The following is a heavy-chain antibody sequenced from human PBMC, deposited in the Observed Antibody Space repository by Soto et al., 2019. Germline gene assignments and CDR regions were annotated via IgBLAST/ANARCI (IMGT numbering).Heavy chain of an antibody. CDR2: ISSSGSTI. Sequence: GGSLRLSCATSGFTFSSYEMNWFRQAPGKGLEWVSYISSSGSTIYYADSVKGRFTISRDNAKNSLYLQMDSLRAEDTAVYYCARDQEAGSFIPYYYGMDVWGQGTTVTSP. V-gene: IGHV3-48*03. J-gene: IGHJ6*02. CDR1: GFTFSSYE. CDR3: ARDQEAGSFIPYYYGMDV. D-gene: IGHD2-21*01.